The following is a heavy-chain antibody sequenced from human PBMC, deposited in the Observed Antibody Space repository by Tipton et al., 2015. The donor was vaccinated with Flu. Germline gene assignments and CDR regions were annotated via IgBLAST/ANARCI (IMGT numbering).Heavy chain of an antibody. Sequence: TLSLTCTASGGSMSSFYWSWIRQPAGKGLEFIGRIYTSGTSNYNPSLKSRVTMSIDTSKNQFSLKLNSVTAADTAVYYCVRVRPAVQAYGMDVWGQGTTVTVSS. CDR3: VRVRPAVQAYGMDV. D-gene: IGHD2-2*01. J-gene: IGHJ6*02. V-gene: IGHV4-4*07. CDR1: GGSMSSFY. CDR2: IYTSGTS.